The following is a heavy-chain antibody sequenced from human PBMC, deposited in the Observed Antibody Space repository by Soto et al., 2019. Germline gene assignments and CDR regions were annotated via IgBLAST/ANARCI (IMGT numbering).Heavy chain of an antibody. J-gene: IGHJ5*02. CDR1: CGSISSYY. CDR2: IYYSGST. CDR3: ARYLPMGNWFDP. Sequence: TLSLTCTVSCGSISSYYWIWIRQPPGKGLEWIGYIYYSGSTNYNPSLKSRVTISVDTSKNQFSLKLSSVTAVDTAVYYCARYLPMGNWFDPWGQGTLVTVSS. V-gene: IGHV4-59*01. D-gene: IGHD2-8*01.